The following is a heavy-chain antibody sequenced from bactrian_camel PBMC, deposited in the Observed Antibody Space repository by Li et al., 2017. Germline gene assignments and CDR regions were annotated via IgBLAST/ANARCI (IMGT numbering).Heavy chain of an antibody. CDR2: ISSDGT. V-gene: IGHV3S53*01. D-gene: IGHD2*01. Sequence: HVQLVESGGGSVQAGGSLKISCVASGYFIRNCGMGWYRQGPGKERELVSSISSDGTNYAASVKGRFTISQDNNNHTSSLQMNNLKAEDTAIYYCAADLCFAAIHMTYSYWGQGTQVTVS. CDR3: AADLCFAAIHMTYSY. J-gene: IGHJ4*01. CDR1: GYFIRNCG.